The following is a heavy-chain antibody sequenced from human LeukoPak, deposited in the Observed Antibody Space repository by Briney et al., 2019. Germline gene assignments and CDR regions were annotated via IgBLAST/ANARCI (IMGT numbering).Heavy chain of an antibody. CDR3: AKDLIAAMVTPLDY. J-gene: IGHJ4*02. V-gene: IGHV3-30-3*01. Sequence: GGSLRLSCAASGFTFSNYAMHWVRQAPGKGLEWVAVISYDGSNKYYADSVKGRFTNSRDNSKNTLYLQMNSLRAEDTAIYYCAKDLIAAMVTPLDYWGQGTLVTVSS. CDR1: GFTFSNYA. CDR2: ISYDGSNK. D-gene: IGHD5-18*01.